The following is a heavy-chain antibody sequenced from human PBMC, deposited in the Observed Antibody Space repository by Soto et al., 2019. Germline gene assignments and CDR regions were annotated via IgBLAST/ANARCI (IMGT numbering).Heavy chain of an antibody. CDR1: GGSVSSGSYY. V-gene: IGHV4-61*01. D-gene: IGHD3-22*01. J-gene: IGHJ5*02. CDR3: ARESDDSSGYLRWFDP. Sequence: QVQLQESGPGLVKPSETLSLTCTVSGGSVSSGSYYWSWIRQPPGKGLEWIGYIYYSGSTNYNPPSKSRVTISVDTSKNQFSLKLSSVTAADTAVYYCARESDDSSGYLRWFDPWGQGTLVTVSS. CDR2: IYYSGST.